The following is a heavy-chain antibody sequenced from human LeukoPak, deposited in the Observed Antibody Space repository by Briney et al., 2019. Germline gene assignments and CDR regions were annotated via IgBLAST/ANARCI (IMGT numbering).Heavy chain of an antibody. D-gene: IGHD4-11*01. CDR3: AHTPFYSNPFDY. CDR2: IYWNDDK. CDR1: GGSISSYYW. V-gene: IGHV2-5*01. J-gene: IGHJ4*02. Sequence: TLSLTCTVSGGSISSYYWSWIRQPPGKALEWLALIYWNDDKRYSPSLKSRLTITKDTSKNQVVLTMTNMDPVDTATYYCAHTPFYSNPFDYWGQGTLVTVSS.